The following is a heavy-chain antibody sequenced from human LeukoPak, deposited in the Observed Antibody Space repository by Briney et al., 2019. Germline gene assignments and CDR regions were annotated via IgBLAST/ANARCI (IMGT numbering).Heavy chain of an antibody. V-gene: IGHV3-23*01. Sequence: GGSLRLSCAASGSTFSSYAMSWVRQAPGKGLEWVSAISGSGGSTYYADSVKGRFTISRDNSKNTLYLQMDSLRAEDTAVYYCANGLYSNYELGLDYWGQGTLVTVSS. J-gene: IGHJ4*02. CDR3: ANGLYSNYELGLDY. CDR1: GSTFSSYA. D-gene: IGHD4-11*01. CDR2: ISGSGGST.